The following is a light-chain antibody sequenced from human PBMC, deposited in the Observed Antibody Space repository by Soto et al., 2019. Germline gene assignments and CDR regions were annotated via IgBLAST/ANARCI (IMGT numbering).Light chain of an antibody. CDR3: HPYGGPPRT. CDR2: GAS. V-gene: IGKV3-20*01. CDR1: QSVSSNS. Sequence: EIVLTQSPGTLSLSPGERATLSCRASQSVSSNSVSWYQQKPGQAPRLLIYGASNRVTGIPDRFTGSGSGTEFTFTITRLEPEDFAVYHCHPYGGPPRTFAHGTKLEI. J-gene: IGKJ2*01.